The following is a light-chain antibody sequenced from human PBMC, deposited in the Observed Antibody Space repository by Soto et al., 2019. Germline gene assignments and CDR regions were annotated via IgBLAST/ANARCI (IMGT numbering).Light chain of an antibody. V-gene: IGLV2-8*01. J-gene: IGLJ1*01. CDR1: SSDVGSYNY. Sequence: QSALTQPRSASGSPGQSVTISCTGTSSDVGSYNYVSWYQQHPGKAPKLMIYEVSKRPSGVPDRFSGSKSGNTASLTVSGLQAEDEADYYCGSYAGSITVFGTGTKVTVL. CDR3: GSYAGSITV. CDR2: EVS.